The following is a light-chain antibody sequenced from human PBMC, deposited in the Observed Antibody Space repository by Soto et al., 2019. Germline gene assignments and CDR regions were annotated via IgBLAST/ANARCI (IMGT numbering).Light chain of an antibody. J-gene: IGKJ1*01. CDR3: QHYNNYSPSWT. CDR2: YAS. Sequence: DVKLKMSAATLSVSKRDTVALTCLASQSVRGWLSSYQQKTGEAPKLLIYYASSLPRGVPSRFSGSRSGTKFTLTISSLQADDFATYYCQHYNNYSPSWTFGRGTKVDIK. CDR1: QSVRGW. V-gene: IGKV1-5*01.